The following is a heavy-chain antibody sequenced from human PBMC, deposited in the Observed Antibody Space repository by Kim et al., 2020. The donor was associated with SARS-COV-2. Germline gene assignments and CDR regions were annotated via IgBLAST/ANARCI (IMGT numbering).Heavy chain of an antibody. Sequence: SVKVSCKASGGTFSSYAISWVRQAPGQGLEWMGGIIPIFGTANYAQKFQGRVTITADESTSTAYMELSSLRSEDTAVYYCARPDSSGYSRTKFDYWGQGTLVTVSS. J-gene: IGHJ4*02. CDR3: ARPDSSGYSRTKFDY. CDR2: IIPIFGTA. CDR1: GGTFSSYA. D-gene: IGHD3-22*01. V-gene: IGHV1-69*13.